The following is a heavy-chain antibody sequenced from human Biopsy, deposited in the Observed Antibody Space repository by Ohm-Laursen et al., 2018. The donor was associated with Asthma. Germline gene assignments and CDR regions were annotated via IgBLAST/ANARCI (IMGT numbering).Heavy chain of an antibody. CDR2: ITSSSSYI. Sequence: SLRLSCAASGFTFSGYTMNWVRQAPGKGLEWVSSITSSSSYIFYADSVKVRFTISRDNPRNSLYLQMNSLRAEDTAVYYCARDAPTGGYIDYWGLGTLVTVSS. CDR3: ARDAPTGGYIDY. V-gene: IGHV3-21*01. J-gene: IGHJ4*02. CDR1: GFTFSGYT. D-gene: IGHD7-27*01.